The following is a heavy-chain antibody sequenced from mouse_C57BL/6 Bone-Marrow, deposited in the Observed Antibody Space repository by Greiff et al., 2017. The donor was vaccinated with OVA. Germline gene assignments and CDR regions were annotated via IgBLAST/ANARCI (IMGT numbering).Heavy chain of an antibody. CDR3: VRSNGNWDFDD. D-gene: IGHD2-1*01. CDR2: IRSKSSNYAT. V-gene: IGHV10-3*01. J-gene: IGHJ1*03. CDR1: GFTFTTYA. Sequence: EVQLVESGGGLVQPKGSLKLSCAASGFTFTTYAMHWVRQDPGKGLEWVARIRSKSSNYATYYADSVKDRFTISRDDSQSMLYLQINNLKTEDTAIYYCVRSNGNWDFDDWGKGTTVTVSS.